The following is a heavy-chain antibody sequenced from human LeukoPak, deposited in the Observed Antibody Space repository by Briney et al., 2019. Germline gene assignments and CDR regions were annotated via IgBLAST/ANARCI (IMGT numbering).Heavy chain of an antibody. CDR1: GDSISSHY. CDR3: ARRSGVLDSRDYRYHFDF. J-gene: IGHJ4*02. CDR2: IYYSGGT. Sequence: SETLSLTCIVSGDSISSHYWSWIRQPPGKGLEYIGYIYYSGGTDYNPPLKSRVTISLDTSKNQFSLNLTSVTAADTAVYYCARRSGVLDSRDYRYHFDFWGQGTLVTVSS. D-gene: IGHD3-22*01. V-gene: IGHV4-59*11.